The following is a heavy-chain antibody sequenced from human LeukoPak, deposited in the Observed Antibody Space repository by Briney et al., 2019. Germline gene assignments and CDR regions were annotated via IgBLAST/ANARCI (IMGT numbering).Heavy chain of an antibody. CDR2: IKTDGRTT. CDR1: GTTFSNHW. CDR3: TTGPSFGYEW. Sequence: PGGSLRLSCAASGTTFSNHWMHWVSQAAGKGLGWVSLIKTDGRTTIYADSVKGRFTISRDDGKSTLYLQMNSLRAEDTAIYYCTTGPSFGYEWWGQGTVVTVSS. J-gene: IGHJ4*02. D-gene: IGHD3-22*01. V-gene: IGHV3-74*01.